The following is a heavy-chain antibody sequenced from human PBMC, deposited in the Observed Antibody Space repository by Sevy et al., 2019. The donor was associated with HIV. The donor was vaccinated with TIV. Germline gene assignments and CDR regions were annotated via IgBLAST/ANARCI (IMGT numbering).Heavy chain of an antibody. CDR2: IYYSGST. J-gene: IGHJ3*02. D-gene: IGHD3-16*01. CDR1: GGSISSYY. Sequence: SETLSLTCTVSGGSISSYYWSWIRQPPGEGLEWIGYIYYSGSTNYNPSLKSRVTISVDTSKNQFSLKLSSVTAADTAVYYCARDGGVHDAFDIWGQGTMVTVSS. V-gene: IGHV4-59*01. CDR3: ARDGGVHDAFDI.